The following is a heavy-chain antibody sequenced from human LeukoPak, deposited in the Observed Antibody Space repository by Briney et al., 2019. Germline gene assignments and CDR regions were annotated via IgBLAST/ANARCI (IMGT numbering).Heavy chain of an antibody. CDR3: ARDEVAGSFDY. CDR2: LKQDGSEK. J-gene: IGHJ4*02. CDR1: GFTYSSYW. V-gene: IGHV3-7*01. Sequence: GGSLRLSCAASGFTYSSYWMSWVRQAPGKGLEWVANLKQDGSEKYYVDSVKGRFTISRDNAKNSLYLQMNSLRAEDTAVYYCARDEVAGSFDYWGQGTLVTVSS.